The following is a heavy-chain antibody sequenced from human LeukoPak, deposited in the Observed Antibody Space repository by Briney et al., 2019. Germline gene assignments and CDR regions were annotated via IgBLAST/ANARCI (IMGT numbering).Heavy chain of an antibody. CDR1: GYTFTSYA. CDR3: ARDRGYYDILTGWFDP. CDR2: INAGNGNT. D-gene: IGHD3-9*01. J-gene: IGHJ5*02. V-gene: IGHV1-3*01. Sequence: GASVKVSCKASGYTFTSYAMHWVRQAPGQRLEWMGWINAGNGNTKYSQKFQGRVTITRDTSASTAYMELSSLRSEDTAVYYCARDRGYYDILTGWFDPWGQGTLVTVSS.